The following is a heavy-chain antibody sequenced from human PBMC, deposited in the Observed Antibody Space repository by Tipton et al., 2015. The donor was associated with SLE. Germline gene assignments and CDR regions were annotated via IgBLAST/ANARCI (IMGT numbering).Heavy chain of an antibody. V-gene: IGHV3-23*01. J-gene: IGHJ4*02. CDR2: ISGSGGST. CDR1: GFTFVDYS. D-gene: IGHD1-14*01. Sequence: SLRLSCAASGFTFVDYSMHWVRQAPGKGLEWVSAISGSGGSTYYADSVKGRFTISRDNSKNTLYLQMNSLRAEDTAVYYCTRTGRGYWGQGTLVTVSS. CDR3: TRTGRGY.